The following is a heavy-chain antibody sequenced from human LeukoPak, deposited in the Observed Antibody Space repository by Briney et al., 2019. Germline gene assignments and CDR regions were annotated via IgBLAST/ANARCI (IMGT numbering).Heavy chain of an antibody. D-gene: IGHD6-19*01. CDR1: GGSVSSGSYY. J-gene: IGHJ4*02. CDR2: IYYSGST. V-gene: IGHV4-61*01. Sequence: PSETLSLTCTVSGGSVSSGSYYWSWIRQPPGKGLEWIGYIYYSGSTNYNPSLKSRVTISVDTSKNQFSLKLSSVTAADMAVYYCARFILGGYDSRSSGWQRSSYYFDYWGQGTPVTVSS. CDR3: ARFILGGYDSRSSGWQRSSYYFDY.